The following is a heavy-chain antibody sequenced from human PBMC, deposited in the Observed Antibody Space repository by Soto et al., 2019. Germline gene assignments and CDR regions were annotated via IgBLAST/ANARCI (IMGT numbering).Heavy chain of an antibody. CDR2: IIPIFGTA. Sequence: QVQLVQSGAEVKKPGSSVKVSCKASGGTFSSYAISWVRQAPGQGLEWMGGIIPIFGTANYAQKFQGRVTITADESTSTAYMELSSLRSEDTAVYYCARESGELEPPYYYYGMDVWGQGTTVTVSS. D-gene: IGHD1-1*01. J-gene: IGHJ6*02. CDR1: GGTFSSYA. V-gene: IGHV1-69*01. CDR3: ARESGELEPPYYYYGMDV.